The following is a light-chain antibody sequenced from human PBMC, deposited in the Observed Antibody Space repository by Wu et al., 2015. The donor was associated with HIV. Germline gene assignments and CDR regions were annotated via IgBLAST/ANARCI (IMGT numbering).Light chain of an antibody. V-gene: IGKV1-9*01. CDR2: AAS. CDR3: QQLSNYPFT. Sequence: DIQLTQSPSFLSASIGDRVTITCRASQGISSYLVWYQQKPGKAPKLLIYAASTLQSGVPSRFSGSVSGTEFTLTVSSLQSDDFATYYCQQLSNYPFTFGPGTKVEIK. CDR1: QGISSY. J-gene: IGKJ3*01.